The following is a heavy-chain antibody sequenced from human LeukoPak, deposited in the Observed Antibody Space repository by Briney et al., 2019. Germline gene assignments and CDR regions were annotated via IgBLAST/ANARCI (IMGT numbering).Heavy chain of an antibody. V-gene: IGHV1-2*02. D-gene: IGHD3-10*01. CDR1: AYTFTGYY. J-gene: IGHJ4*02. CDR2: INPNSGGT. Sequence: ASVKVSCKASAYTFTGYYMHWVRQAPGQGLEWMGWINPNSGGTNYAQKFQGRVTMTRDTSISTAYMELSRLRSDDTAVYYCARVLRSKLLWFGELLSPDYWGQGTLVTVSS. CDR3: ARVLRSKLLWFGELLSPDY.